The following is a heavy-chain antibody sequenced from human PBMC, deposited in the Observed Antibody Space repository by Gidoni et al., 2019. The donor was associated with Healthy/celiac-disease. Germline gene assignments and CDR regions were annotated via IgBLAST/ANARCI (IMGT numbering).Heavy chain of an antibody. CDR3: ARDGDLIVVVTHLDY. D-gene: IGHD2-21*02. CDR1: GFTFSSYW. J-gene: IGHJ4*02. CDR2: INSDGSST. Sequence: EVQLVESGGDLVQPGGSLRLSCAASGFTFSSYWMNCVRQAPWKGLVWVARINSDGSSTSYADSVKGRFTISRDNAKNTLYLQMNSLRAEDTAVYYCARDGDLIVVVTHLDYWGQGTLVTVSS. V-gene: IGHV3-74*01.